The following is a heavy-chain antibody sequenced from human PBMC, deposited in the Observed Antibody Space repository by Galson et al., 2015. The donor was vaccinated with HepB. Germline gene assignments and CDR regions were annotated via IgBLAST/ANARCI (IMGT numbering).Heavy chain of an antibody. CDR3: TTNAARGIFFEF. V-gene: IGHV1-69*06. CDR1: GTMFSGFG. J-gene: IGHJ4*02. Sequence: SVKVSCKASGTMFSGFGTSWVRQAPGHGLEWMGEINPLFGTANYAQKFQGRVTITADRSTSTAYMELSSLRSEDTAMYYCTTNAARGIFFEFWRQGTLVTVSS. D-gene: IGHD3-10*01. CDR2: INPLFGTA.